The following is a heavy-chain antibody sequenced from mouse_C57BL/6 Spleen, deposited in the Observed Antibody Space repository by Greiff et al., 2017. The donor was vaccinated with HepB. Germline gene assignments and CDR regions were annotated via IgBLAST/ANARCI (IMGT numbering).Heavy chain of an antibody. CDR3: ARGITTVVATTYYFDY. D-gene: IGHD1-1*01. V-gene: IGHV5-4*03. CDR1: GFTFSSYA. J-gene: IGHJ2*01. Sequence: EVKLMESGGGLVKPGGSLKLSCAASGFTFSSYAMSWVRQTPEKRLEWVATISDGGSYTYYPDNVKGRFTISRDNAKNNLYLQMSHLKSEDTAMYYCARGITTVVATTYYFDYWGQGTTLTVSS. CDR2: ISDGGSYT.